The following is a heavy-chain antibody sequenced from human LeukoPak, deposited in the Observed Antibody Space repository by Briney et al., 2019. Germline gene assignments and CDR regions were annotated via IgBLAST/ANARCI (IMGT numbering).Heavy chain of an antibody. J-gene: IGHJ4*02. CDR2: IKQDGSEK. V-gene: IGHV3-7*01. D-gene: IGHD3-16*01. Sequence: GGSLRLSCAASGFTFSNYWMSWVRQAPGKGLEWVANIKQDGSEKYYVGSVKGRFTISRDNAKNSLYLQMNSLRAEDTAVYYCAREGYDYDPPGCWGQGTLVTVSS. CDR3: AREGYDYDPPGC. CDR1: GFTFSNYW.